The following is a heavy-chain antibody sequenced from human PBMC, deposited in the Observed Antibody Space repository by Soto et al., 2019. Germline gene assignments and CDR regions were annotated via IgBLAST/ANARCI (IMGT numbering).Heavy chain of an antibody. CDR3: ATLPPSCGSWYFFVVAV. CDR2: IYYNGGT. D-gene: IGHD5-12*01. J-gene: IGHJ6*02. Sequence: QLQLQESGPGLVKPSETLSLSCTVSGDSISSSYYWGWFRQPPVKELAWIGSIYYNGGTYYSPSLNRRVSIPGDTSNNRFSLRLSSVPAADTSFYECATLPPSCGSWYFFVVAVLGQGTTFTVS. CDR1: GDSISSSYY. V-gene: IGHV4-39*01.